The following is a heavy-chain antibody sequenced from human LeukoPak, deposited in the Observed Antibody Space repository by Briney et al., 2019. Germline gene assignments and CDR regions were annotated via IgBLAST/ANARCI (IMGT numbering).Heavy chain of an antibody. J-gene: IGHJ4*02. V-gene: IGHV3-21*01. CDR2: ISSSSSDI. CDR3: ARVEYYFDY. Sequence: GGSLRLSCAPSGFTFRSYSINWVRQAAGKGLEWVSSISSSSSDIYSEDSVKARFTISRDNAKSSLYLQMNSLRAEDTAVYYCARVEYYFDYWGQGSLVTVSS. CDR1: GFTFRSYS. D-gene: IGHD2/OR15-2a*01.